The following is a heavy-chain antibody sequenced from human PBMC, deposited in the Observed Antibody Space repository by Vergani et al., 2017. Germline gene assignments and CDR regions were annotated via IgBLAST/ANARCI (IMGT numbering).Heavy chain of an antibody. Sequence: EVMLVQSGAEVKKPGESLKISCKYSESSFISNEIAWVRQMSGKGLQWMGNINPIDSKIAYSPSFQGQAIMSLDKSITTAYLQWRSLKASATAMYYCARQGGYCSSTSCSRDNWFDPWGQGTLVTVSS. V-gene: IGHV5-51*01. J-gene: IGHJ5*02. CDR3: ARQGGYCSSTSCSRDNWFDP. CDR1: ESSFISNE. D-gene: IGHD2-2*01. CDR2: INPIDSKI.